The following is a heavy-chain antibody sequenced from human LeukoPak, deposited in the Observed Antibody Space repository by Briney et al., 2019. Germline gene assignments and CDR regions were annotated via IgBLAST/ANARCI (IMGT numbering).Heavy chain of an antibody. J-gene: IGHJ3*02. Sequence: ASVKVSCKTSGGTFSSYAISWVRQGPGQGLEWMGGIIPIFGTANYAQKFQGRVTITADESTSTAYMELSSLRSEDTAVYYCARDISGSYDHDAFDIWGQGTMVTVSS. CDR3: ARDISGSYDHDAFDI. CDR2: IIPIFGTA. D-gene: IGHD1-26*01. CDR1: GGTFSSYA. V-gene: IGHV1-69*13.